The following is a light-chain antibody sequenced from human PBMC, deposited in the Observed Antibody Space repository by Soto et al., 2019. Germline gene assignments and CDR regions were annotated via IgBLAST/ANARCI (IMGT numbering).Light chain of an antibody. Sequence: EIVLTQSPATLSLSPGERATLSCRASQSVSSSLAWYQQKPGQAPRLLIYGASTRATGIPARFSGSGSGTEFTLTISSLEPEDFAVYYCQQYGSSLITFGQGTRLDIK. CDR2: GAS. CDR1: QSVSSS. CDR3: QQYGSSLIT. V-gene: IGKV3-20*01. J-gene: IGKJ5*01.